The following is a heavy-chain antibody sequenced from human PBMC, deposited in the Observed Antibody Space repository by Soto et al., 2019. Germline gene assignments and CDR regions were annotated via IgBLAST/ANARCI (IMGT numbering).Heavy chain of an antibody. Sequence: PGGSLRDSWAAAGGNCRNYGMRWVSQAQGKGLEWVSAISGSGTTTYSAYSVKGRFTISVDTSKNQFSLKFTSVTAADSAIYYCAISFYDSVVTPPSELHLWGQGALVTVSS. CDR1: GGNCRNYG. CDR3: AISFYDSVVTPPSELHL. D-gene: IGHD3-22*01. CDR2: ISGSGTTT. J-gene: IGHJ1*01. V-gene: IGHV3-23*01.